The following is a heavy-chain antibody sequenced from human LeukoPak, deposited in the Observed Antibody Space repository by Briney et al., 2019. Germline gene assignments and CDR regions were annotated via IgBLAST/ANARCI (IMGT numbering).Heavy chain of an antibody. D-gene: IGHD2-2*01. J-gene: IGHJ4*02. CDR1: GYSISSGYY. CDR3: AAGGKGYCSSTSCYYD. V-gene: IGHV4-38-2*01. CDR2: IYHCGST. Sequence: SETLSLTCAVSGYSISSGYYWGWIRQPPGKGLEWIGSIYHCGSTYYNPSLKSRVTISVDTSKNQFSLKLSSVTAADTAVYYCAAGGKGYCSSTSCYYDWGLGTLVTVSS.